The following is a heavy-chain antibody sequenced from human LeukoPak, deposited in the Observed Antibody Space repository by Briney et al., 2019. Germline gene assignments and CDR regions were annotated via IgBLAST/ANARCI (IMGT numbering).Heavy chain of an antibody. CDR2: ICYSGST. Sequence: NSSETLSLTCSVSGGSISSSVYSWGWIRQPPGKGLEWIGSICYSGSTYYNPSLKSRVTISVDTSKNQFSLKLSSVAAADTAVYYCARGTNYYDSSGGDYWGQGTLVTVSS. D-gene: IGHD3-22*01. J-gene: IGHJ4*02. V-gene: IGHV4-39*01. CDR1: GGSISSSVYS. CDR3: ARGTNYYDSSGGDY.